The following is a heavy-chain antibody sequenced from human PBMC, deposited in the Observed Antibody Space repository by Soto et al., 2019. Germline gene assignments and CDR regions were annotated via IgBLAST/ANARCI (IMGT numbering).Heavy chain of an antibody. V-gene: IGHV4-59*01. J-gene: IGHJ4*02. CDR2: IYYSGST. CDR3: ASYSGYYGYYFDY. D-gene: IGHD3-3*01. Sequence: SETLSLTCTVSGGSISSYYWSWIRQPPGKGLEWIGYIYYSGSTNYNPSLKSRVTISVDMSKNQFSLKLSSVTAADTAVYYCASYSGYYGYYFDYWGQGTLVTVSS. CDR1: GGSISSYY.